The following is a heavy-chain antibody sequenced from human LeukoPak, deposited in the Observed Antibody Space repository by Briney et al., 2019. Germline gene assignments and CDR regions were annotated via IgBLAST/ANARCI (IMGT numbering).Heavy chain of an antibody. D-gene: IGHD6-19*01. CDR1: GFTFTSYA. CDR2: FSGASTT. Sequence: GRSLRLSCAASGFTFTSYAMSWVRQASGKGQEWGSTFSGASTTSYADAVKGRVTISRDNSKNILYLQLNSLRAEDTAVYYCAKLKQWQPQRYFFEYWGQGALVTVAS. V-gene: IGHV3-23*01. CDR3: AKLKQWQPQRYFFEY. J-gene: IGHJ4*02.